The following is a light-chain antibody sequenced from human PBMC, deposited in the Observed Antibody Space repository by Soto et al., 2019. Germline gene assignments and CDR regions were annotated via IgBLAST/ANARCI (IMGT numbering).Light chain of an antibody. Sequence: QSPLTQPPSASGSPGQSVTISCTGTSSDVGAYNYVSWYQQLPGKAPKLIIYEVSNRPSGVPDRFSGSKSGNKASLTVSGLQAEDEADYYCTSYAGTYSFFYVSGTGTNLTVL. CDR1: SSDVGAYNY. CDR2: EVS. CDR3: TSYAGTYSFFYV. V-gene: IGLV2-8*01. J-gene: IGLJ1*01.